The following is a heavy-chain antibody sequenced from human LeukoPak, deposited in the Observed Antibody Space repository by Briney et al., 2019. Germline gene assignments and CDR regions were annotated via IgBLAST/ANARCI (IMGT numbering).Heavy chain of an antibody. CDR2: ISYDGSNK. V-gene: IGHV3-30-3*01. J-gene: IGHJ5*02. D-gene: IGHD3-22*01. Sequence: GGSLRLSCAASGFTFSSYAMHWVRQAPGKGLEWVAVISYDGSNKYYADSVKGRFTISRDNSKNTLYLQMNSLRAEDTAVYYCARDLVGYYDSSGYYGSDSWGQGTLVTVSS. CDR1: GFTFSSYA. CDR3: ARDLVGYYDSSGYYGSDS.